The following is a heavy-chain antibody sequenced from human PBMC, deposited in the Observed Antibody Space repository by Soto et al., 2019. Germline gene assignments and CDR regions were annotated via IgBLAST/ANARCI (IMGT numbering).Heavy chain of an antibody. CDR2: ISWNDER. CDR3: AHRPPTTSAAWLAFDF. Sequence: QITLKESGPTLVKPTQTLTLTCTVSGFSLTTHEVGVGWIRQPPGKALEWLAFISWNDERRYSRSLKSRLTITQDTSKNQLVLTMDTVDPADTGTYCCAHRPPTTSAAWLAFDFWGKGQIVDVSS. D-gene: IGHD1-1*01. V-gene: IGHV2-5*01. J-gene: IGHJ3*01. CDR1: GFSLTTHEVG.